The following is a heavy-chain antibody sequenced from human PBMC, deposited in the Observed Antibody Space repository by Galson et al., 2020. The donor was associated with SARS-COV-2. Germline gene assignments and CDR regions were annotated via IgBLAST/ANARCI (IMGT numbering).Heavy chain of an antibody. D-gene: IGHD3-22*01. J-gene: IGHJ5*02. CDR3: ARGTYYYDSSGYYINWFDP. V-gene: IGHV4-4*07. CDR2: IYTSGST. CDR1: GGSISSYY. Sequence: SETLSLTCTVSGGSISSYYWSWIRQPAGKGLEWIGRIYTSGSTNYNPSLKSRVTISVDTSTNQFSLKLSSVTAADTAVYYCARGTYYYDSSGYYINWFDPWGQGTLVTVSS.